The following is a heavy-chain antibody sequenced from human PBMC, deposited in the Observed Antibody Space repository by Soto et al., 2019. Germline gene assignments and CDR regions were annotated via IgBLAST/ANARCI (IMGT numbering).Heavy chain of an antibody. CDR1: GGSISSYY. D-gene: IGHD3-10*01. V-gene: IGHV4-59*08. CDR3: ARQSTVEYYYGQPYFDY. CDR2: IYYSGST. Sequence: SETLSLTCTVSGGSISSYYWSWIRQPPGKGLEWIGYIYYSGSTNYNPSLKSRVTISVDTSKNQFSLKLSSVTAADTAVYYCARQSTVEYYYGQPYFDYWGQGTLVTVS. J-gene: IGHJ4*02.